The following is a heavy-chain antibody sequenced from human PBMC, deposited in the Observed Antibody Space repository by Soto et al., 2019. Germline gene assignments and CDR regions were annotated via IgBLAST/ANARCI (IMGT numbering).Heavy chain of an antibody. CDR2: ISSSSSYI. CDR1: GFTFSSYS. Sequence: EVQLVESGGGLVKPGGSLRLSCAASGFTFSSYSMNWVRQAPGKGLEWVSSISSSSSYIYYADSGKGRFTISRDNAKNSLYLQMNSLRAADPAVYYCARVSTAYYYGMDVWGQGTTVTVSS. V-gene: IGHV3-21*01. J-gene: IGHJ6*02. CDR3: ARVSTAYYYGMDV.